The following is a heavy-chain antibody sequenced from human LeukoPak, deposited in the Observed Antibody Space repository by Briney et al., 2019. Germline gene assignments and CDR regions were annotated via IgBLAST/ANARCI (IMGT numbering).Heavy chain of an antibody. J-gene: IGHJ4*02. Sequence: SETLSLTCTVSGGSISSYYWSWIRQPPGKGLEWIGYIYTSGSTNYNPSLKSRVTISVDTSKNQFSLKLSSVTAADTAVYYCARDLAAAGYFDYWGQGTLVTVSS. CDR3: ARDLAAAGYFDY. CDR1: GGSISSYY. CDR2: IYTSGST. D-gene: IGHD6-13*01. V-gene: IGHV4-4*09.